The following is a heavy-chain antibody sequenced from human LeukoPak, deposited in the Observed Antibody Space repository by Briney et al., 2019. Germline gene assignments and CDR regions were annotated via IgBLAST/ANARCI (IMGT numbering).Heavy chain of an antibody. D-gene: IGHD3-16*01. J-gene: IGHJ6*02. CDR2: IYSGGST. V-gene: IGHV3-53*01. Sequence: GGSLRLSCAASGFTVSSNYMSWVRPAPGKGLEWVSVIYSGGSTYYADSVKGRFTISRDNSKNTLYLQMNSLSAEDTAVYCCARALGGYYGMDVWGQGTTVTVSS. CDR1: GFTVSSNY. CDR3: ARALGGYYGMDV.